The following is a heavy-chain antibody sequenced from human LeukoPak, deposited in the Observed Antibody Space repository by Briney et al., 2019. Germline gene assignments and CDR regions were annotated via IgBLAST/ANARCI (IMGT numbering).Heavy chain of an antibody. CDR3: ARSPLLYCSSTSCPFDY. CDR2: INHSGST. CDR1: GGSFSGYY. J-gene: IGHJ4*02. Sequence: SETLSLTCAVYGGSFSGYYWSWIRQPPGKGLEWIGEINHSGSTNYNPSLKSRVTISVDTSKNQFSLKLSSVTAADTAMYYCARSPLLYCSSTSCPFDYWGQGTLVTVSS. V-gene: IGHV4-34*01. D-gene: IGHD2-2*01.